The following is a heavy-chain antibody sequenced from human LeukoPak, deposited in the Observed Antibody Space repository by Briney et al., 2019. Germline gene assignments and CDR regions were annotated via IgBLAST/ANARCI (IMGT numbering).Heavy chain of an antibody. CDR2: IYSGGST. CDR1: GFTVSSNY. V-gene: IGHV3-53*01. D-gene: IGHD3-9*01. CDR3: ARGGYDILTGYYGNYYGMDV. Sequence: GRSLRLSCAASGFTVSSNYMSWVRQAPGKGLEWVSVIYSGGSTYYADSVKGRFTISRDNSKNTLYLQMNSLRAEDTAVYYCARGGYDILTGYYGNYYGMDVWGQGTTVTVSS. J-gene: IGHJ6*02.